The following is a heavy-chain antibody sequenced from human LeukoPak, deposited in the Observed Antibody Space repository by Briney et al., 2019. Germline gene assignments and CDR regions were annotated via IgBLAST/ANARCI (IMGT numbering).Heavy chain of an antibody. J-gene: IGHJ6*03. CDR3: AKVEYSYQRPLFYYYYYYMDV. CDR1: GFTFSSYA. D-gene: IGHD2-21*02. V-gene: IGHV3-23*01. Sequence: GGSLRLSCAASGFTFSSYAMSWVRQAPGKGLEWVSAISGSGGGTYYADSVKGRFTISRDNSKNTLYLQMNSLRAEDTAVYYCAKVEYSYQRPLFYYYYYYMDVWGKGTTVTVSS. CDR2: ISGSGGGT.